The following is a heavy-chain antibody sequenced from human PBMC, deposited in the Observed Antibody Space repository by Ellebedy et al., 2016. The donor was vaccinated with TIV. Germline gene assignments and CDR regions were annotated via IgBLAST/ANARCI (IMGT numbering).Heavy chain of an antibody. Sequence: AASVKVSCKASGGSFSTYAISWVRQAPGQGLEWMGRIMPILGLASYAQNFQGRVTITADKSTSTAYMELSSLRSEDAALYYCATDGGSAEVERREPLSYWGLGTLVTVSS. CDR1: GGSFSTYA. CDR2: IMPILGLA. J-gene: IGHJ4*02. V-gene: IGHV1-69*04. CDR3: ATDGGSAEVERREPLSY. D-gene: IGHD3-16*01.